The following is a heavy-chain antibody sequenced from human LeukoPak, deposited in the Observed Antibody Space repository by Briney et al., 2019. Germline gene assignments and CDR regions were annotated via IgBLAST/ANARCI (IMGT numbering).Heavy chain of an antibody. CDR2: IYHSGST. Sequence: SETLSLTCAVSGGSISSSNWWSWVRQPPGKGLEWIGEIYHSGSTNYNPSLKSRVTISVDKSKNQFSLKLSSVTAADTAVYYCARGPSRIQLWLRLGTVDAFDIWGQGTMVTVSS. CDR3: ARGPSRIQLWLRLGTVDAFDI. J-gene: IGHJ3*02. CDR1: GGSISSSNW. V-gene: IGHV4-4*02. D-gene: IGHD5-18*01.